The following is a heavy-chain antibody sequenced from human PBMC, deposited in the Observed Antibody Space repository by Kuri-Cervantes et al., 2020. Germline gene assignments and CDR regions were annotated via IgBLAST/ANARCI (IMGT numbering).Heavy chain of an antibody. V-gene: IGHV4-61*01. D-gene: IGHD6-19*01. CDR1: GGSVSSGSYY. Sequence: SETLSLTCTVSGGSVSSGSYYWSWIRQPPGKGLEWIGYIYYSGTTNYNPSLKSRVTISVDTSKNQFSLKLSSVTAADTAVYYCARVVAGLYYYYGMDVWGQGTTVTVSS. CDR3: ARVVAGLYYYYGMDV. J-gene: IGHJ6*02. CDR2: IYYSGTT.